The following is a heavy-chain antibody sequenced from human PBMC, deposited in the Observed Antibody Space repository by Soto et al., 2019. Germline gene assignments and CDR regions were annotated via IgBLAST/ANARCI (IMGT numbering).Heavy chain of an antibody. CDR3: ARHGYSYGYYYYYYMDV. Sequence: XXTLSLPFTVSGGSISRYYWGWIRQPPGKGLEWIGYIYYSGSTNYNPSLKSRVTISVDTSKNQFSLKLSSVTAADTAVYYCARHGYSYGYYYYYYMDVWGKGTTVTVSS. V-gene: IGHV4-59*08. J-gene: IGHJ6*03. CDR2: IYYSGST. D-gene: IGHD5-18*01. CDR1: GGSISRYY.